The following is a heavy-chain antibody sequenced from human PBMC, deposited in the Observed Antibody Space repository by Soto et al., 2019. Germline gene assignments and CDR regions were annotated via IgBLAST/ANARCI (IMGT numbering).Heavy chain of an antibody. Sequence: GGSLRLSCVGSGFTFSNYSINWVRQAPGKGLEWVSSISSRSDIYYADSVKGRFTISRDNAKNSVSLQMNSLRAEDTAVYYCARAYTAWPLAYGLDVWGQGPTVTVSS. J-gene: IGHJ6*02. CDR1: GFTFSNYS. CDR3: ARAYTAWPLAYGLDV. V-gene: IGHV3-21*01. D-gene: IGHD2-2*02. CDR2: ISSRSDI.